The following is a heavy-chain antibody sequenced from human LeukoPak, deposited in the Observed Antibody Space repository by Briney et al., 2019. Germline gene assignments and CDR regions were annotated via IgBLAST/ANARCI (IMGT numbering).Heavy chain of an antibody. CDR1: GYTFTGYY. J-gene: IGHJ4*02. Sequence: ASVKVSCKASGYTFTGYYMHWVRQAPGQGLEWMGWINPNSGGTNYAQKFQGRVTMTRDTSISTAYMELSRLRPDDTAVYYCARGSYYDSSGYSDYWGQGTLVTVSS. CDR2: INPNSGGT. V-gene: IGHV1-2*02. D-gene: IGHD3-22*01. CDR3: ARGSYYDSSGYSDY.